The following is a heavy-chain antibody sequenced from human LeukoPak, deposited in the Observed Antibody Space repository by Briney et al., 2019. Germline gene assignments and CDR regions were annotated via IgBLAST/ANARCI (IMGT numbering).Heavy chain of an antibody. V-gene: IGHV4-59*08. CDR1: GGSIISYY. Sequence: SETLSLTCTVSGGSIISYYWSWIRQPPGKGLEWIGYIYYAGTTNCNPSLKSRLTISVDTSKNQFSLKLSSVTAADTAVYFCARHPPVPVFQNGMDVWGQGTTVTVSS. CDR2: IYYAGTT. CDR3: ARHPPVPVFQNGMDV. J-gene: IGHJ6*02. D-gene: IGHD2-2*01.